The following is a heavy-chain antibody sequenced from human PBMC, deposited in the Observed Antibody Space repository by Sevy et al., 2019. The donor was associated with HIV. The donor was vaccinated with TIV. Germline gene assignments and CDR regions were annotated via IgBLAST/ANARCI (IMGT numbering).Heavy chain of an antibody. Sequence: GGSLRLSCAASGFTFSSYAMSWVRQAPGKGLEWVSAISGSGGSTYYADSVKGRFTISRANSTNTLYLQMNSLRAEDTAVYYCSKSPPRCSGGTCSFDYWGQGTLVTVSS. CDR3: SKSPPRCSGGTCSFDY. CDR1: GFTFSSYA. CDR2: ISGSGGST. D-gene: IGHD2-15*01. J-gene: IGHJ4*02. V-gene: IGHV3-23*01.